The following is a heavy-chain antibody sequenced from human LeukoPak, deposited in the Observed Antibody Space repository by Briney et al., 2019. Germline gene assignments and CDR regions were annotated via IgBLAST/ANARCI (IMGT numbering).Heavy chain of an antibody. D-gene: IGHD3-9*01. CDR1: GFTVSSYA. Sequence: PGGSLTLSCAASGFTVSSYAMSWVRQAPRKGLELVSFVIGSGTNTDYADSVKGRFTISRNNSKNTLYLQMSSLSDEDTAVYYCAKMNVLTGYYTPNFDFWGRGTLVTVSS. V-gene: IGHV3-23*01. CDR3: AKMNVLTGYYTPNFDF. CDR2: VIGSGTNT. J-gene: IGHJ4*02.